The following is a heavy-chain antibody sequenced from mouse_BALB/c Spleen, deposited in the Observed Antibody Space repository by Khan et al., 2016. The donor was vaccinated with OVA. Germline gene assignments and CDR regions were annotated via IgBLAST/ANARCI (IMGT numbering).Heavy chain of an antibody. Sequence: EVELVESVGGIVQPGGSPKRSCAASRLTISIYRMSSVRQIPDKRLELVATIDTIVASTDYPDSVKGRLTISGDNSKNALYLQMRSLKSESTAMYYCARRDIWGQGTTVTVSS. CDR1: RLTISIYR. J-gene: IGHJ2*01. V-gene: IGHV5-6-3*01. CDR2: IDTIVAST. D-gene: IGHD1-3*01. CDR3: ARRDI.